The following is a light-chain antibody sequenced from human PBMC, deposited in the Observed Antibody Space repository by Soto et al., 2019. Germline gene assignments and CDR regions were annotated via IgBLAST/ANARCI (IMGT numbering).Light chain of an antibody. Sequence: QSVLTQPRSVSGSPGQSVTISCTGTSRDVGAYNFVSWYQQHPGKAPNLVIYVATNRPSGVPDRFSGSKSGNTASLSISGLQAEDDADYYCCSYAGSFTVVFGGGTKLTVL. V-gene: IGLV2-11*01. CDR1: SRDVGAYNF. J-gene: IGLJ3*02. CDR3: CSYAGSFTVV. CDR2: VAT.